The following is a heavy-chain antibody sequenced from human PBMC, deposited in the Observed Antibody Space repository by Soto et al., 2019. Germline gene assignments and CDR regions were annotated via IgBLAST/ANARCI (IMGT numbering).Heavy chain of an antibody. J-gene: IGHJ4*02. V-gene: IGHV4-28*01. D-gene: IGHD3-22*01. CDR3: ARNYYDSSGYGDYFDH. CDR2: IYYSGTT. CDR1: SYSIFSTHW. Sequence: SATLSLTCAFLSYSIFSTHWWCMIGQPPGKGLEWIGYIYYSGTTYYNPSLKSRVTMSVDTSKNQFSLKLSCVTAADTAVYYCARNYYDSSGYGDYFDHWGQGTLVT.